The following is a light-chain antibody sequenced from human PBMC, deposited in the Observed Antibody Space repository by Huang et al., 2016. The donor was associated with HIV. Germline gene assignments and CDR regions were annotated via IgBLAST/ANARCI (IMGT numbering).Light chain of an antibody. CDR3: MQTLKTPPYT. J-gene: IGKJ2*01. CDR2: LTS. CDR1: QSILHSNGDNY. V-gene: IGKV2-28*01. Sequence: DVVMTQSPLSLPVNPGEPASISCRSSQSILHSNGDNYLNWYMQKPGQSPQLLIYLTSNRASGVPDRVNGSGSDTDFTLKINRVEAADVGVYYCMQTLKTPPYTFGQGTKLEIK.